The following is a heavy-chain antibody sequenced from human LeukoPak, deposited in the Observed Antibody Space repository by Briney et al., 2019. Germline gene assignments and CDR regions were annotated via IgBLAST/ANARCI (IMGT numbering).Heavy chain of an antibody. V-gene: IGHV4-34*01. CDR3: ARGLSYDFWSGYYLDY. CDR1: GGSFSGYY. CDR2: INHSGST. Sequence: SETLSLTCAVYGGSFSGYYWSWIRQPPGNGLEWIGEINHSGSTNYNPSLKSRVTISVDTSKNQFSLKLSSVTAADTAVYYCARGLSYDFWSGYYLDYWGQGTLVTVSS. D-gene: IGHD3-3*01. J-gene: IGHJ4*02.